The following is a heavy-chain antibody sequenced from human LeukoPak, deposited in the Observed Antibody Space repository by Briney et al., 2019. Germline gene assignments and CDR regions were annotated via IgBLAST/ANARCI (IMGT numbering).Heavy chain of an antibody. CDR1: GFTFSSYA. CDR3: AKAEGEEDAFDI. Sequence: GGSLRLSCAASGFTFSSYAMSWVRQAPGKGLEWVSTISGSGGSTYYADSVKGRFTISRDNSKNTLYLQMDSLRAEDTAVYYCAKAEGEEDAFDIWGQGTMVTVSS. V-gene: IGHV3-23*01. D-gene: IGHD1-26*01. CDR2: ISGSGGST. J-gene: IGHJ3*02.